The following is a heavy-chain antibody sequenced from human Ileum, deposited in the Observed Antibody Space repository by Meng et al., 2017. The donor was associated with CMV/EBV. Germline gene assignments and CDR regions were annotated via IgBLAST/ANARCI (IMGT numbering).Heavy chain of an antibody. CDR3: ARASPYSSAYFDY. V-gene: IGHV3-9*01. D-gene: IGHD6-25*01. CDR2: ISWNSGSI. J-gene: IGHJ4*02. Sequence: SLKISCAASGFTFDDYAMHWVRQAPGKGLEWVSGISWNSGSIGYADSVKGRFTISRDNAKNSLYLQMNSLRAEDTAVYYCARASPYSSAYFDYWGQGKLVTVSS. CDR1: GFTFDDYA.